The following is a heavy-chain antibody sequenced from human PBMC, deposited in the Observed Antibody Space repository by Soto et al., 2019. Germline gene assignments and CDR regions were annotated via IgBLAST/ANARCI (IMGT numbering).Heavy chain of an antibody. J-gene: IGHJ4*02. CDR2: ISYDGSNK. V-gene: IGHV3-30-3*01. CDR3: ARDPVVVVAATPNYFDY. CDR1: GFTFRSYA. Sequence: QVQLVESGGGVVQPGRSLRLSCAASGFTFRSYAMHWVRQAPGKGLEWVAVISYDGSNKYYADSVKGRFTISRDNSKNTLYLQMNSLRAEDTAVYYCARDPVVVVAATPNYFDYWGQGTLVTVSS. D-gene: IGHD2-15*01.